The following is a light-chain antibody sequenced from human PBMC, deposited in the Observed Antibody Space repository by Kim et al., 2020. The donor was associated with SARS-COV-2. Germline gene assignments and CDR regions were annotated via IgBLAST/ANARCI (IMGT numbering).Light chain of an antibody. CDR2: GKN. Sequence: SSELTQDPAVSVALGQTVRITCQGDSLRSYYASWYQQKPGQAPVLVIYGKNNRPSGIPDRFSGSSSGNTAALTIPGAQAEDEADYYCNSRDSSGHHVVFG. J-gene: IGLJ2*01. V-gene: IGLV3-19*01. CDR3: NSRDSSGHHVV. CDR1: SLRSYY.